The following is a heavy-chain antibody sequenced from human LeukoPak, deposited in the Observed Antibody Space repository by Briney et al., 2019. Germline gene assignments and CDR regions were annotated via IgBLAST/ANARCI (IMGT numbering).Heavy chain of an antibody. V-gene: IGHV3-48*02. J-gene: IGHJ4*02. CDR1: GSTFSTYG. Sequence: GGSLILSCAASGSTFSTYGMNWARQAPGKGLEWVSYISSSSGTVYYADSVKGRFTISRDNAKNSLYLQMNSLRDEDTAVYYCARDRGGSEFFDHWGEGTLVTVSS. D-gene: IGHD5-12*01. CDR3: ARDRGGSEFFDH. CDR2: ISSSSGTV.